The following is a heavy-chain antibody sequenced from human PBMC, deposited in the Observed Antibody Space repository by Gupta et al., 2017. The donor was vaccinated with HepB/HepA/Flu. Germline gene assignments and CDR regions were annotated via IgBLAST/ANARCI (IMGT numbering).Heavy chain of an antibody. CDR2: VSGSGDRT. D-gene: IGHD1-7*01. Sequence: VQLLESGGDLVQPGGSLRLPCATSGFSFSNSALTRVGPSPGKGLEWVSGVSGSGDRTYYADSVKCRFTISSDDVRNTLYLQMNSLSAEGTTIYYCAKGHRNNWNYVPYFDYWGQGTLVTVSS. CDR1: GFSFSNSA. J-gene: IGHJ4*02. CDR3: AKGHRNNWNYVPYFDY. V-gene: IGHV3-23*01.